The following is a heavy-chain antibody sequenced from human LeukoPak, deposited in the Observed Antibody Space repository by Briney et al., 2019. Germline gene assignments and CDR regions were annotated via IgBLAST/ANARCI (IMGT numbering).Heavy chain of an antibody. D-gene: IGHD3-10*01. V-gene: IGHV3-33*01. CDR2: IWSDGSNK. Sequence: GGSLRLSCSASGFTFSYYAIHWVRQAPGKGLEWVALIWSDGSNKYYADSVKGRITISRDNSKNTVYLQMNSLRAEDTTVYYCARELFSSGSCPDGWGQGTLVTVSS. J-gene: IGHJ4*02. CDR1: GFTFSYYA. CDR3: ARELFSSGSCPDG.